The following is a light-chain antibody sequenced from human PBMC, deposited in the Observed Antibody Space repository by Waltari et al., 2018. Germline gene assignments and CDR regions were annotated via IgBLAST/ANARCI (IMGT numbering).Light chain of an antibody. Sequence: HSALTQPASVSGSPGQSIPISCTGTSSDVGGYNYVPWYQQHPGKAPNLMIYDVSNRPSGVSNRFSGSKSGNTASLTISGLQAEDEADYYCSSYISSDTLELFGGGTSLTVL. CDR3: SSYISSDTLEL. CDR1: SSDVGGYNY. CDR2: DVS. V-gene: IGLV2-14*03. J-gene: IGLJ2*01.